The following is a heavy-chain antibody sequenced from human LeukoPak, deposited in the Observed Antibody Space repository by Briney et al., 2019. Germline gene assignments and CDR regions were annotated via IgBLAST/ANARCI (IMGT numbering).Heavy chain of an antibody. J-gene: IGHJ4*02. CDR1: GFTVSSNY. V-gene: IGHV3-66*01. Sequence: GGSLRLSCAASGFTVSSNYMSWVRQAPGKGLEWVSVIYSGGSTYYADSVKGRFTISRDNSENTLYLQMNSLRAEDTAVYYCARELEYYDYVWGSYRQVDYWGQGTLVTVSS. CDR2: IYSGGST. D-gene: IGHD3-16*02. CDR3: ARELEYYDYVWGSYRQVDY.